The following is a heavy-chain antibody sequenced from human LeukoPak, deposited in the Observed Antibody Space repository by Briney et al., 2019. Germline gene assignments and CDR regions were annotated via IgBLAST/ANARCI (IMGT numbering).Heavy chain of an antibody. Sequence: ASVKVSCKASGYTFTSYGISWVRQAPGQGLEWMGWISAYNGNTNYAQKLQGRVTMTEDTSTDTAYMELSSLRSEDTAVYYCATWGVTIFTEWVDWYFDLWGRGTLVTVSS. J-gene: IGHJ2*01. CDR3: ATWGVTIFTEWVDWYFDL. CDR1: GYTFTSYG. D-gene: IGHD3-3*01. CDR2: ISAYNGNT. V-gene: IGHV1-18*01.